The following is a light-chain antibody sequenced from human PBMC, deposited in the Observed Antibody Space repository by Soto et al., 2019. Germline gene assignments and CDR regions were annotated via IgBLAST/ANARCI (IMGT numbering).Light chain of an antibody. J-gene: IGKJ1*01. CDR1: QSVSSSY. V-gene: IGKV3-20*01. CDR3: QQYDSWT. CDR2: GAS. Sequence: EIVMTQSPATLSVSPGERATLSCRASQSVSSSYLAWYQQKAGQAPRLLIYGASSRATGIPDRFSGSGSGTDFTLTISRLEPEDFAVYYCQQYDSWTFGQGNKVDIK.